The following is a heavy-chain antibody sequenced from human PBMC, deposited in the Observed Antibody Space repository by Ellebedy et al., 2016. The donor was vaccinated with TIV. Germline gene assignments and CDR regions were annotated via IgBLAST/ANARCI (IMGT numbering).Heavy chain of an antibody. CDR3: ARGLYFDSSGYYYWFDP. V-gene: IGHV4-61*08. CDR2: VYHTGST. J-gene: IGHJ5*02. Sequence: SETLSLXCTVSGGSVINAGSYWSWIRQPPGRGLEWIGYVYHTGSTKLNPSLKSRVTMSVDTSKNQFSLKLSSVTAPDTAVYYCARGLYFDSSGYYYWFDPWGQGILVTVSS. CDR1: GGSVINAGSY. D-gene: IGHD3-22*01.